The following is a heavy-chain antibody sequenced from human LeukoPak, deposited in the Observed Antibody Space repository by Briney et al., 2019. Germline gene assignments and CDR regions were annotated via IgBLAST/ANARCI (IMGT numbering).Heavy chain of an antibody. Sequence: ASVKVSCKASGYTFTSYDINWVRQATGHGLEWMGWMNPNSGNTGYAQKFQGRVTMTRNTSISTAYMELSSLRSEDTAVYYCARVRYGSGSSWFDPWGQGTLVTVSS. CDR1: GYTFTSYD. D-gene: IGHD3-10*01. CDR2: MNPNSGNT. CDR3: ARVRYGSGSSWFDP. V-gene: IGHV1-8*01. J-gene: IGHJ5*02.